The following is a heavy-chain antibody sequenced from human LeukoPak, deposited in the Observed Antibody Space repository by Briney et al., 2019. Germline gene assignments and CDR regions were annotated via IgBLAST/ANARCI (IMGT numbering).Heavy chain of an antibody. V-gene: IGHV4-59*08. CDR3: ARHPFATPFDY. CDR2: AYSSGHT. J-gene: IGHJ4*02. D-gene: IGHD2-15*01. CDR1: GGSISDNY. Sequence: SETLSLTCTVYGGSISDNYWSWIRQPQGKGLEWIGYAYSSGHTNYNSSLKSRVTMSLDTSKSQFSLRLSSVTAADTALYFCARHPFATPFDYWGPGTLVTVSS.